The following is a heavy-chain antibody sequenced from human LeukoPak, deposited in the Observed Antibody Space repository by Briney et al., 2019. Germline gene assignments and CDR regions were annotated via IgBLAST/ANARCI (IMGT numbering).Heavy chain of an antibody. CDR1: GFTFISYA. CDR2: ISGSGGST. D-gene: IGHD6-13*01. V-gene: IGHV3-23*01. Sequence: GGSLRLSCAASGFTFISYAMSWVRQAPGKGLEWVSGISGSGGSTYYADSVKGRFTISRDNAKNSLYLQMNSLRAEDTAVYYCARDLHSSKYWGQGTLVTVSS. CDR3: ARDLHSSKY. J-gene: IGHJ4*02.